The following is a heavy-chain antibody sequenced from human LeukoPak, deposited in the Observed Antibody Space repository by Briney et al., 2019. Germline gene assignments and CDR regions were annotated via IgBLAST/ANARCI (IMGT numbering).Heavy chain of an antibody. Sequence: PSETLSLTCTVSGDSISSSSYFWGWIRQPPGKELEWIGTMYYGGSTYYNPSLKSRATISVDTSKNQFSLKLSSVTAADTAVYYCARHAQEYGSGINWFDPWGQGTLVTVSS. D-gene: IGHD3-10*01. CDR3: ARHAQEYGSGINWFDP. CDR1: GDSISSSSYF. J-gene: IGHJ5*02. V-gene: IGHV4-39*01. CDR2: MYYGGST.